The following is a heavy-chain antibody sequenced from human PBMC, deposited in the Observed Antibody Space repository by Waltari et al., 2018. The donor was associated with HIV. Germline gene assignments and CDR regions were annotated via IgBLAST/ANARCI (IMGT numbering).Heavy chain of an antibody. V-gene: IGHV3-21*01. CDR3: ARDRLAVRQGFTAFDI. J-gene: IGHJ3*02. D-gene: IGHD6-19*01. Sequence: EVQLVESGGGLVKPGGSLRLSCAASGFTFSSYSMNWVRQAPGKGLEWVSSISSSSSYIYYADSVKGRFTISRDNAKNSLYLQMNSLRAEDTAVYYCARDRLAVRQGFTAFDIWGQGTMVTVSS. CDR2: ISSSSSYI. CDR1: GFTFSSYS.